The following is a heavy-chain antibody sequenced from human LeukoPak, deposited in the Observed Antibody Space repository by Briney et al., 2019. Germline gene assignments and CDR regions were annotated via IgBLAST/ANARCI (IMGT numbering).Heavy chain of an antibody. CDR3: ARDSGAFSPFGF. J-gene: IGHJ1*01. V-gene: IGHV4-4*02. Sequence: PSETLSLTCAVSGGSILSTNRWSWVRQPPGRGLEWIGEVHLSGASNYNPSLKSRVNMSIDKSRNQLSLELTSVTAADTAMYYCARDSGAFSPFGFWGQGTLVTVSS. D-gene: IGHD1-26*01. CDR1: GGSILSTNR. CDR2: VHLSGAS.